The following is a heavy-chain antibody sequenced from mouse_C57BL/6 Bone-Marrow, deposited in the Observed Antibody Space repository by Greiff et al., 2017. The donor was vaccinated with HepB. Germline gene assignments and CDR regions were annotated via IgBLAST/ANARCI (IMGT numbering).Heavy chain of an antibody. CDR1: GYAFSSSW. Sequence: QVQLKESGPELVKPGASVKISCKASGYAFSSSWMNWVKQRPGKGLEWIGRIYPGDGDTNYNGKFKGKATLTADKSSSTAYMQLSSLTSEDSAVYFCARSKDGFHYAMDYWGQGTSVTVSS. D-gene: IGHD2-3*01. J-gene: IGHJ4*01. CDR2: IYPGDGDT. CDR3: ARSKDGFHYAMDY. V-gene: IGHV1-82*01.